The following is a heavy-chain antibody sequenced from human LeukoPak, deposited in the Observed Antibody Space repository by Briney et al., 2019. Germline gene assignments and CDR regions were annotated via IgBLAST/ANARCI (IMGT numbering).Heavy chain of an antibody. D-gene: IGHD3-9*01. V-gene: IGHV5-51*01. Sequence: HGESLKISCKGSGYSFTSYWIGWVRQMPGKGLEWMGIIYPGDSDTRYSPSFQGQVTISADKSISTAYLQWSSLKASDTAMYYCARHEYYDILTGYSPFDYWGQGTLVTVSS. J-gene: IGHJ4*02. CDR2: IYPGDSDT. CDR3: ARHEYYDILTGYSPFDY. CDR1: GYSFTSYW.